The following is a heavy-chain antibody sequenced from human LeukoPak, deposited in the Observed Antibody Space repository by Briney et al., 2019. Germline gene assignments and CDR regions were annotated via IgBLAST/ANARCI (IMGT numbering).Heavy chain of an antibody. CDR3: AREKRQQLVLGRWFDP. CDR2: ISSSGSTI. J-gene: IGHJ5*02. D-gene: IGHD6-13*01. CDR1: GFTFSSYE. Sequence: GGSLRHSCAASGFTFSSYEMNWVRQAPGKGLEWVSYISSSGSTIYYADSVKGRFTISRDNAKNSLYLQMNSLRAEDTAVYYCAREKRQQLVLGRWFDPWGQGTLVTVSS. V-gene: IGHV3-48*03.